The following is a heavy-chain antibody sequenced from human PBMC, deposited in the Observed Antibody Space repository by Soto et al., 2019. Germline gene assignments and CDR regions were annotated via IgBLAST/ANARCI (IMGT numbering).Heavy chain of an antibody. D-gene: IGHD3-16*02. V-gene: IGHV1-2*02. CDR2: INPNSGGT. J-gene: IGHJ4*02. CDR1: GYTFTGYY. CDR3: ARVRHNDYIWGSYRRRRTGPYFDY. Sequence: GASVKVSCKASGYTFTGYYMHWVRQAPGQGLEWMGWINPNSGGTSYAQKFQGRVTMTRNTSISTAYMELSSLRSEDTAVYYCARVRHNDYIWGSYRRRRTGPYFDYWGQGTLVTVSS.